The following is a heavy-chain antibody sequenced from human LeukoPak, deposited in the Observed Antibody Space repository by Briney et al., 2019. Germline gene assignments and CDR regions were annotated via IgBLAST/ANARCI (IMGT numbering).Heavy chain of an antibody. CDR1: GGSFSGYY. V-gene: IGHV4-34*01. Sequence: PSETLSLTCAVYGGSFSGYYWSWIRQPPGKGLEWIGEINHSGSTNYNPSLKSRVTISVDTSKNQFSLKLSSVTAADTAVYYCARGSTPYRSYGTRPFDYWGQGTLATVSS. D-gene: IGHD5-18*01. CDR2: INHSGST. CDR3: ARGSTPYRSYGTRPFDY. J-gene: IGHJ4*02.